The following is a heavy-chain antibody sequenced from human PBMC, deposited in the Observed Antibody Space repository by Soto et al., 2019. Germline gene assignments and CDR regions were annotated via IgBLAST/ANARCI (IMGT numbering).Heavy chain of an antibody. D-gene: IGHD2-2*01. V-gene: IGHV3-23*01. Sequence: EVQLLESGGGLVQPGGSLRLSCAASGFTFSSYAMSWVRQAPGKGLEWVSAISGSGGSTYYADSVKGRFTISRDNSKNTLYLQINSRRAEDTAVYYCAKDPTFRVVITATNEEGGFDPWGQGTLVTVSS. CDR2: ISGSGGST. CDR3: AKDPTFRVVITATNEEGGFDP. CDR1: GFTFSSYA. J-gene: IGHJ5*02.